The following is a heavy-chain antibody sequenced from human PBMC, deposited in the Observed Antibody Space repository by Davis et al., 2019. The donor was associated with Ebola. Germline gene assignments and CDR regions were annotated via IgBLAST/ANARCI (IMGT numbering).Heavy chain of an antibody. CDR3: ARHSGSYLTDYFDY. J-gene: IGHJ4*02. D-gene: IGHD1-26*01. CDR1: GGSFSGYY. V-gene: IGHV4-59*08. Sequence: SETLSLTCAVYGGSFSGYYWSWIRQPPGKGLEWIGYIYYSGSTNYNPPLKSRVTISVDTSKNQFSLKLSSVTAADTAVYYCARHSGSYLTDYFDYWGQGTLVTVSS. CDR2: IYYSGST.